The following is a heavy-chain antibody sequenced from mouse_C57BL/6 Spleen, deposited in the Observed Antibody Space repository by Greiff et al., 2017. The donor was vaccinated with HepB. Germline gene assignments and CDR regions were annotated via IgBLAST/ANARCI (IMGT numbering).Heavy chain of an antibody. CDR1: GYSITSGYY. D-gene: IGHD1-1*01. J-gene: IGHJ3*01. Sequence: VQLQESGPGLVKPSQSLSLTCSVTGYSITSGYYWNWIRQFPGNKLEWMGYISYDGSNNYNPSLKNRISITRDTSKNQFFLKLNSVTTEDTATYYCARFMEGFAYWGQGTLVTVSA. CDR3: ARFMEGFAY. CDR2: ISYDGSN. V-gene: IGHV3-6*01.